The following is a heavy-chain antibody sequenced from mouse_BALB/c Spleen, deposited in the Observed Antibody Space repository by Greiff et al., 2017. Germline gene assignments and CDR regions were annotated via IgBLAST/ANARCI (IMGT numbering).Heavy chain of an antibody. J-gene: IGHJ4*01. Sequence: VQLQQSGTVLARPGASVKMSCKASGYTFTSYWMHWVKQRPGQGLEWIGAIYPGNSDTSYNQKFKGKAKLTAVTSTSTAYMELSSLTNEDSAVYYCTRLRYGNYDAMDYWGQGTSVTVSS. V-gene: IGHV1-5*01. CDR1: GYTFTSYW. CDR2: IYPGNSDT. D-gene: IGHD2-10*02. CDR3: TRLRYGNYDAMDY.